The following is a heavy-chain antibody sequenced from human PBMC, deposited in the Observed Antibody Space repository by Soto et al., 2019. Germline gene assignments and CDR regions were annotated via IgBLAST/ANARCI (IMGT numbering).Heavy chain of an antibody. Sequence: QVQLQQWGAGLLKPSETLSLTCAVSGGSFRGYYWSWLRQPPGKGLEWIGEINHSGSTHYSPSLKSRGTISVDTSNKQFSLELSSVTAGDTAVYYCAASYGDNTTWFDPWGQGTLVTVSS. D-gene: IGHD4-17*01. CDR3: AASYGDNTTWFDP. J-gene: IGHJ5*02. CDR1: GGSFRGYY. CDR2: INHSGST. V-gene: IGHV4-34*01.